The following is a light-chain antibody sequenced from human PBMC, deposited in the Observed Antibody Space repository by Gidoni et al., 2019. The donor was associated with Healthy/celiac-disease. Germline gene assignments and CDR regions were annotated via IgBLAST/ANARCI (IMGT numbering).Light chain of an antibody. CDR1: QSISSY. CDR2: AAS. Sequence: DIQMPQSPSSLSASVGDSVTITCRASQSISSYLNWYQQKPGKAPKLLIYAASSLQSGGPSRFSGSGSGTDFTHTISSLQPEDFATYYCQQSYSTPRTFGQGTKVEIK. J-gene: IGKJ1*01. CDR3: QQSYSTPRT. V-gene: IGKV1-39*01.